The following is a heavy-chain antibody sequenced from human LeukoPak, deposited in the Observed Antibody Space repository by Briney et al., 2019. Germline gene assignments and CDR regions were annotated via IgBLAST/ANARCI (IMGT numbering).Heavy chain of an antibody. V-gene: IGHV3-23*01. D-gene: IGHD3-3*01. CDR3: AKFDFWSGYYSSHDYYYGMDV. J-gene: IGHJ6*02. CDR2: ISGSGRST. Sequence: PGGSLRLSCAASGFTFSSYAMNWVRQAPGKGLEWVSGISGSGRSTFYADTLKGRLTISRDNSKNTLFLQMNSLRAEDTAVYYCAKFDFWSGYYSSHDYYYGMDVWGQGTTVTVSS. CDR1: GFTFSSYA.